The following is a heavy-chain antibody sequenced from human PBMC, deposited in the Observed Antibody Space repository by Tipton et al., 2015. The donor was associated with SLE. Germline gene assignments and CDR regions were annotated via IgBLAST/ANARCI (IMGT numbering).Heavy chain of an antibody. CDR3: ARDEVRGNDYGGNSPFDY. J-gene: IGHJ4*02. V-gene: IGHV1-18*01. D-gene: IGHD4-23*01. Sequence: QPVQSGAEVKKPGASVKVSCKASGYTFTSYGISWVRQAPGQGLEWMGWISAYNGNTNYAQKLQGRVTMTTDTSTSTAYMELRSLRSDDTAVYYCARDEVRGNDYGGNSPFDYWGQGTLVTVSS. CDR2: ISAYNGNT. CDR1: GYTFTSYG.